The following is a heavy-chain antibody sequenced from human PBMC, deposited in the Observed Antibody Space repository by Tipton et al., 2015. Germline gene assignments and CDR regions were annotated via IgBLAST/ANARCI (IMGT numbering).Heavy chain of an antibody. D-gene: IGHD1-26*01. Sequence: TLSLTCGVYGGSFSDFYWNWIRQTPGKGLEWIGEIYHSGNTNYNPSLQSRVTMSVDMSQDEFSLRLTSVTAADTAVYYCARRSLVGGRGLDSWGQGALVTVSS. CDR2: IYHSGNT. J-gene: IGHJ4*02. V-gene: IGHV4-34*01. CDR1: GGSFSDFY. CDR3: ARRSLVGGRGLDS.